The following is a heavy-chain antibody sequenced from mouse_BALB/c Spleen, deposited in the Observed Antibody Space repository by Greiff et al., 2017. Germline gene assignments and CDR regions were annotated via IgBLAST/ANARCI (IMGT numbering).Heavy chain of an antibody. V-gene: IGHV5-17*02. J-gene: IGHJ4*01. D-gene: IGHD1-1*01. CDR1: GFTFSSFG. Sequence: EVKLMESGGGLVQPGGSRKLSCAASGFTFSSFGMHWVRQAPEKGLEWVAYISSGSSTIYYADTVKGRFTISRDNPKNTLFLQMTSLRSEDTAMYYCARGTYYYGSSPYYAMDYWGQGTSVTVSS. CDR2: ISSGSSTI. CDR3: ARGTYYYGSSPYYAMDY.